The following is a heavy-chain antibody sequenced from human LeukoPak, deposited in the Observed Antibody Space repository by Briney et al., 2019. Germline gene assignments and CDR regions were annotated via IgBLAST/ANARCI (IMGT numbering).Heavy chain of an antibody. D-gene: IGHD5-12*01. CDR1: GHTFTSYG. J-gene: IGHJ4*02. CDR3: ARDEGSVATIEGGLDY. V-gene: IGHV1-18*01. Sequence: GASVKVSCKASGHTFTSYGISWVRQAPGQGLEWMGWISAYNGNTNYAQKLQGRVTMTTDTSTSTAYMELRSLRSDDTAVYYCARDEGSVATIEGGLDYWGQGTLVTVSS. CDR2: ISAYNGNT.